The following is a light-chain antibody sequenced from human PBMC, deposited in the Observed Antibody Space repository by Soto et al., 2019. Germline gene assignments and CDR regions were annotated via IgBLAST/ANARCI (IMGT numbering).Light chain of an antibody. J-gene: IGKJ1*01. V-gene: IGKV3-20*01. CDR1: QSLSSSS. CDR3: HQYNNWPWT. CDR2: DAS. Sequence: EIVLTQSPGTLSLSPGERATLSCRASQSLSSSSLAWYQQKPGQAPRLLIYDASSRATGIPDRFSGSGSGTDFTLTIRSLQSEDSALYYCHQYNNWPWTFGQGTKVDIK.